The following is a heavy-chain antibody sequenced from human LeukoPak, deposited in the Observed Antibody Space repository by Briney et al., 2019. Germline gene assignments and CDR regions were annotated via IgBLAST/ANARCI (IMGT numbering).Heavy chain of an antibody. CDR2: IKSKTDGGTT. D-gene: IGHD4-11*01. J-gene: IGHJ6*03. CDR3: TTDLGLDYSNYLYYYYYMDV. V-gene: IGHV3-15*01. CDR1: GFTFSNAW. Sequence: GGSLRLSCAASGFTFSNAWMSWVRQAPGKGLEWVGRIKSKTDGGTTDYAAPVKGRFTISRDDSKNTLYLQMNSLKTEDTAVYYCTTDLGLDYSNYLYYYYYMDVWGKGTTVTVSS.